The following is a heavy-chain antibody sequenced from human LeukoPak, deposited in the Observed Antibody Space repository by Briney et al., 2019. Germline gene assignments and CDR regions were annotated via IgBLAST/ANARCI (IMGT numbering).Heavy chain of an antibody. Sequence: GESLNISCQVSGYTFTNYWIAWVRQMPGKGLEWMGIIYPDDSDTKYSPSFQGQVTISADKSINTAYLQWSSLKASDTAMYYCARRVVNNRNWYFNLWGRGTLVTVSS. J-gene: IGHJ2*01. CDR1: GYTFTNYW. CDR2: IYPDDSDT. D-gene: IGHD4-23*01. CDR3: ARRVVNNRNWYFNL. V-gene: IGHV5-51*01.